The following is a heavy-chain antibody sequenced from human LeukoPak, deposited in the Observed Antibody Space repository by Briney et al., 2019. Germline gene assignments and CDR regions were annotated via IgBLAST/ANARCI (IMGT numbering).Heavy chain of an antibody. CDR1: GGTFSSYA. CDR3: AREGIAVALDAFDI. CDR2: IIPIFGTA. V-gene: IGHV1-69*13. J-gene: IGHJ3*02. Sequence: SVKVSCKASGGTFSSYAISWVRQAPGQGLEWMGGIIPIFGTANYAQKFQGRVTITADEFTSTAYVELSSLRSEDTAVYYCAREGIAVALDAFDIWGQGTMVTVSS. D-gene: IGHD6-19*01.